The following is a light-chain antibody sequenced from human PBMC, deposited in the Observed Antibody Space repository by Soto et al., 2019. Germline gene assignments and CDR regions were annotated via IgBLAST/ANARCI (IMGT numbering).Light chain of an antibody. J-gene: IGKJ1*01. CDR2: AAS. CDR1: QSISSY. V-gene: IGKV1-39*01. Sequence: DLQMTQSPSSLSASEGDRVTITCRASQSISSYLNWFQQKPGKAPKLLIYAASILQSGVPSSFSGSGSATDFTLTISRLQPEEFATYYCQQSYSTPRTSGHGTTVQIK. CDR3: QQSYSTPRT.